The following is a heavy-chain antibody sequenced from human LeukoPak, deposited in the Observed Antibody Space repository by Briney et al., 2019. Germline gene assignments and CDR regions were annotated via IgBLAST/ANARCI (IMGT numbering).Heavy chain of an antibody. J-gene: IGHJ4*02. CDR3: ARLERQWNYFDY. Sequence: SETLSLTCTVSGGSISSYYWSWIRQPPGKGLEWIGYIYYSGSTNYNPSLKSRVTISVDTSKNQFSLKLSSVTAADTAVYYCARLERQWNYFDYWGEGTLVTVAS. CDR2: IYYSGST. V-gene: IGHV4-59*08. CDR1: GGSISSYY. D-gene: IGHD1-1*01.